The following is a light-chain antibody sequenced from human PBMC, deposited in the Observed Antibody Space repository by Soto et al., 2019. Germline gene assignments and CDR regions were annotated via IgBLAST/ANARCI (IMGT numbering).Light chain of an antibody. V-gene: IGLV1-51*01. CDR1: SSNIGNNY. CDR3: GTWDSSLSAGL. Sequence: QSVLTQPPSVSAAPGQTVTISCSGSSSNIGNNYVSWYQQLPGRAPKLLIYDNNKRPSGIPDRFSGSKSGTSATLGITGLQTGDEADYYCGTWDSSLSAGLFGGGTKVTVL. J-gene: IGLJ2*01. CDR2: DNN.